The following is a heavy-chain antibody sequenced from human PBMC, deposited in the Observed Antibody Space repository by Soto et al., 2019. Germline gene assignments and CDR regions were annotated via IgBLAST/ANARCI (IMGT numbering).Heavy chain of an antibody. J-gene: IGHJ4*02. CDR2: IITLFGTS. D-gene: IGHD2-21*02. Sequence: VQLMQSGAEVKKPGSSVKVSCKASGGTFSSHSINWVRQAPGQGLEWMGGIITLFGTSNYAQNFQGRVTITEDQSTSTAYMELNRLTSDDTAVYYCAREVGYGDFSAALMDWGQGTLVTVSS. V-gene: IGHV1-69*01. CDR1: GGTFSSHS. CDR3: AREVGYGDFSAALMD.